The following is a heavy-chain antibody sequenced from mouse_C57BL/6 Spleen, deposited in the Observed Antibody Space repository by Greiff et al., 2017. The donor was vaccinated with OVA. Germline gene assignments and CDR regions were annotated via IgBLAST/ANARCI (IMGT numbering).Heavy chain of an antibody. D-gene: IGHD2-1*01. J-gene: IGHJ3*01. CDR2: IHPNSGST. V-gene: IGHV1-64*01. CDR1: GYTFTSYW. CDR3: ARLGLLSFAY. Sequence: QVQLQQPGAELVKPGASVKLSCKASGYTFTSYWMTWVKQRPGQGLEWIGMIHPNSGSTNYNEKFKSKATLTVDKSSSTAYMQLSSLTSEDSAVYYCARLGLLSFAYWGQGTLVTVSA.